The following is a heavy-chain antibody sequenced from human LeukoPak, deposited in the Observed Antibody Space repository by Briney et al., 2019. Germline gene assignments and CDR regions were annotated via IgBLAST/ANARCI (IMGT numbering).Heavy chain of an antibody. CDR2: ISAYNGNT. D-gene: IGHD3-22*01. V-gene: IGHV1-18*01. CDR1: GYTFTSYG. CDR3: ARHYYYDSSGYYPFDY. Sequence: ASVKVSCKASGYTFTSYGISWVRQAPGQGLEWMGWISAYNGNTNYAQKLQGRVTMTTDTSTSTAYMELRSLRSDDTAVYYCARHYYYDSSGYYPFDYWGQGTLVTVSS. J-gene: IGHJ4*02.